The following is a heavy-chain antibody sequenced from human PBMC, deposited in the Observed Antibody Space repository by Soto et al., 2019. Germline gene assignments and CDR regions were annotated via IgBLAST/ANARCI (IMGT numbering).Heavy chain of an antibody. J-gene: IGHJ4*02. D-gene: IGHD3-10*01. Sequence: QVQLVQSGAEVKKPGASVKVSCKASGYTFSSYYMHWVRRAPGHGLEWMGIINPSGDTTTYPQNFQGRVTMTRDTSTSTLYLELSSLRSEDTAVYYCARGDGYFGSGSTSYFDNWGQGTLVTVSS. CDR2: INPSGDTT. CDR3: ARGDGYFGSGSTSYFDN. V-gene: IGHV1-46*01. CDR1: GYTFSSYY.